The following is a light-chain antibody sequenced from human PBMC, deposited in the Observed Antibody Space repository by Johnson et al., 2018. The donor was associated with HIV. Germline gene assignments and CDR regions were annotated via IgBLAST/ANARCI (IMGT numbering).Light chain of an antibody. Sequence: QSVLTQPPSVSAAPGQKVTISCSGSSSKIGNNYVSWYQQLPGTAPKLLIYENNKRPSGIPDLFSGSKSGTSATLDITGLQTGDEADYYCGTWDSSLSAGGVFGTGTKVTVL. CDR1: SSKIGNNY. CDR2: ENN. V-gene: IGLV1-51*02. CDR3: GTWDSSLSAGGV. J-gene: IGLJ1*01.